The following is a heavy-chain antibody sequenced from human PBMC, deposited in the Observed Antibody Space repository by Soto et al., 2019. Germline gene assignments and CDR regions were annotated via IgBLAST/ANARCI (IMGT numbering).Heavy chain of an antibody. J-gene: IGHJ4*02. CDR3: TRRGGGNFPYYFDY. V-gene: IGHV4-34*01. CDR2: IGHRGSA. Sequence: QVQLQQWGAGLLKPSETLSLACAVYGGSFSGYYWSWIRQPPGKGLEWIGEIGHRGSANYNPSLKSRVTISVDTTKNQFSLELNSVAAADTAVYYCTRRGGGNFPYYFDYWGQGTLLTVSS. D-gene: IGHD2-21*01. CDR1: GGSFSGYY.